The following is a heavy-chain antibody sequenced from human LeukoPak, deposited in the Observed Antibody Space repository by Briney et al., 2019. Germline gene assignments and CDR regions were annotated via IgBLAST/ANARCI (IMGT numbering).Heavy chain of an antibody. J-gene: IGHJ4*02. CDR3: ARDRGSRSNSPYYFDY. CDR2: ITSSGDGV. Sequence: GGSLRLSCAASGFTFRIYELHWVRQAPGKGLEWVSYITSSGDGVYYAHSVRGRFTNSRDNAKNSLYLEMNSLRAEDTAVYYCARDRGSRSNSPYYFDYWGQGALVTVSS. D-gene: IGHD4-11*01. V-gene: IGHV3-48*03. CDR1: GFTFRIYE.